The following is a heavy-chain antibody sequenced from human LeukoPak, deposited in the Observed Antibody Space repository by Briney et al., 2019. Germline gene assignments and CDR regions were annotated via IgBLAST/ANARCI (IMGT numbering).Heavy chain of an antibody. CDR2: ISYDGDDK. Sequence: GGSLRLSCAASGFTFRNYAMSWARQAPGKGLEWVAVISYDGDDKYYADSVKGRFTISRDSSKNTLYLQMNSLRAEDTAIYYCAKGLGGNPAYWGQGTLVTVSS. CDR3: AKGLGGNPAY. D-gene: IGHD3-16*01. CDR1: GFTFRNYA. J-gene: IGHJ4*02. V-gene: IGHV3-30*18.